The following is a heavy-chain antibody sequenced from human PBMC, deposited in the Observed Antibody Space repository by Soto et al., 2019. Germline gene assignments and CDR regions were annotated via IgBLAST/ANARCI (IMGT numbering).Heavy chain of an antibody. J-gene: IGHJ4*02. V-gene: IGHV3-30*18. CDR3: AKGTTNDY. D-gene: IGHD2-8*01. CDR1: GFTFSSYG. CDR2: ISYDGSNK. Sequence: QVQLVESGGGVVQPGRSLRLSCAASGFTFSSYGMHWVRQAPGKGLEWVVVISYDGSNKYYADSVKGRFTISRDNSKNTLYLQMNSLRAEDTAVYYCAKGTTNDYWGQGTLVTVSS.